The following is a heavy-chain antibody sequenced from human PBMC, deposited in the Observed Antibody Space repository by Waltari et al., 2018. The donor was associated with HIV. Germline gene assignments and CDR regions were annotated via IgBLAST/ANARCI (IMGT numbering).Heavy chain of an antibody. CDR3: AGGSDGCSSTSCFNWFDP. V-gene: IGHV1-69*01. Sequence: QVQLVQSGAEPKKPGSSVKVSCQASGVTFSSYAISWVRQAPGQGLEGMGVIMPIFGKSNYGEKCQGRGTIPAGEATRTDYMELSSVRSEDTAVYYCAGGSDGCSSTSCFNWFDPWGQGTLVTVSS. J-gene: IGHJ5*02. CDR2: IMPIFGKS. CDR1: GVTFSSYA. D-gene: IGHD2-2*01.